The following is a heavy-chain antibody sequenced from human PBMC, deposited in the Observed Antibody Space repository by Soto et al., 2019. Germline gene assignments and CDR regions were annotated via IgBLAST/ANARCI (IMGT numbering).Heavy chain of an antibody. D-gene: IGHD3-16*01. CDR3: ARRVWAVEVITGYRWFEP. J-gene: IGHJ5*02. Sequence: QVQLQESGPGLVKPSETLSLTCAVSGGSISSYSWNWIRQPPGKGLEWIGYIYYSGSTKYNPTLGRRATKTVNTPNNQFTLKLTYVTATDREVYYCARRVWAVEVITGYRWFEPWGKGTLVTV. CDR2: IYYSGST. V-gene: IGHV4-59*08. CDR1: GGSISSYS.